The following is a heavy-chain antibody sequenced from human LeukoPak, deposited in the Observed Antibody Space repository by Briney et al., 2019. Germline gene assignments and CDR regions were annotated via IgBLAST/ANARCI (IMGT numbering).Heavy chain of an antibody. CDR3: AKDMDTTVTPNSDY. J-gene: IGHJ4*02. V-gene: IGHV3-30-3*01. D-gene: IGHD4-17*01. CDR2: ISYDGSNK. Sequence: PGRSLRLSCAASGFTFSSYAMHWVRQAPGKGLEWVAVISYDGSNKYYADSVKGRFTISRDNSKNTLYLQMNSLRAEDTAVYYCAKDMDTTVTPNSDYWGQGTLVTVSS. CDR1: GFTFSSYA.